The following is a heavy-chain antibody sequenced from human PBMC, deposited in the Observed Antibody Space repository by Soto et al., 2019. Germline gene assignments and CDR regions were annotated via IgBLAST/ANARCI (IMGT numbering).Heavy chain of an antibody. V-gene: IGHV1-2*04. CDR1: GYTFTGYY. J-gene: IGHJ5*02. D-gene: IGHD6-19*01. CDR3: ARDPGIAVAGTLGHNWFDP. Sequence: ASVKVSCKASGYTFTGYYMHWVRQAPGQGLEWMGWINPNSGGTNYAQKFQGWVTMTRDTSISTAYMELSRLRSDDTAVYYCARDPGIAVAGTLGHNWFDPWGQGTLVTVSS. CDR2: INPNSGGT.